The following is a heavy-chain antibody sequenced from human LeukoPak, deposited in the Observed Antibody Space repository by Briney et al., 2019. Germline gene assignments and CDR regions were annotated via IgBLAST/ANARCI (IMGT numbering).Heavy chain of an antibody. Sequence: SETLSLTCTVSGGSISSYHWSWIRQPPGRGLEWIGYIYYSGSTNYNPSLKSRVTISVDTSKNQFSLKLSSVTAADTAVYYCVHGDYGFDYWGQGTLVTVSS. CDR3: VHGDYGFDY. J-gene: IGHJ4*02. V-gene: IGHV4-59*08. D-gene: IGHD4-17*01. CDR1: GGSISSYH. CDR2: IYYSGST.